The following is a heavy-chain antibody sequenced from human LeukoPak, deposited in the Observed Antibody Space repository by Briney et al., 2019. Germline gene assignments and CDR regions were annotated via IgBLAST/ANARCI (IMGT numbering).Heavy chain of an antibody. CDR3: ARGPYASSWYQLY. CDR2: MNPNSGNT. D-gene: IGHD6-13*01. J-gene: IGHJ4*02. CDR1: GYTFTSYD. V-gene: IGHV1-8*01. Sequence: ASVKVSCKASGYTFTSYDMNWVRQATGQGLEWMGWMNPNSGNTDYAQKFQGRVTMTRNTSISTAYMELSSLRSEDTAVYYCARGPYASSWYQLYWGQGTLVTVSS.